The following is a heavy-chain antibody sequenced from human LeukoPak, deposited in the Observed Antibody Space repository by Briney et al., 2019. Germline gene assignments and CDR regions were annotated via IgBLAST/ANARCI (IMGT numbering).Heavy chain of an antibody. V-gene: IGHV1-69*13. Sequence: ASVRVSCKASGYTFTSYYIHWVRQAPGQGLEWMGGIIPIFGTANYAQKFQGRVTITADESTSTAYMELSSLRSEDTAVYYCARASSPSGWYEPDYWGQGTLVTVSS. CDR1: GYTFTSYY. CDR3: ARASSPSGWYEPDY. J-gene: IGHJ4*02. CDR2: IIPIFGTA. D-gene: IGHD6-19*01.